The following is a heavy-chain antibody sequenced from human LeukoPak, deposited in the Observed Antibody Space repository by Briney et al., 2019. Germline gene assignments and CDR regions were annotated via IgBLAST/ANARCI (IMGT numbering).Heavy chain of an antibody. Sequence: GGSLRLSCAASGFTFSSYAMSWVRQAPGKGLEWVSAIRGSGGSTYYADSVKGRFTISRDNSKNTLYLQMNSLRAEDTAVYYCAKIETVAGLFDYWGQGTLVTVSS. CDR2: IRGSGGST. J-gene: IGHJ4*02. V-gene: IGHV3-23*01. D-gene: IGHD6-19*01. CDR3: AKIETVAGLFDY. CDR1: GFTFSSYA.